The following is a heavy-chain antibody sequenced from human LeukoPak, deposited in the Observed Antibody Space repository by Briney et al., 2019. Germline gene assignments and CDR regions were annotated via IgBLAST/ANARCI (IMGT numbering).Heavy chain of an antibody. CDR1: GFTLSIYW. D-gene: IGHD1-1*01. V-gene: IGHV3-74*01. CDR3: ARNWNNDY. Sequence: GGSLSLSCVASGFTLSIYWMHWVRQAHGKGLVWVSRIISDGCSTRYGDSVKGRLTISRDNAKNTLYLQMNSLRAEDTAVYYWARNWNNDYWGQGTLVTVSS. CDR2: IISDGCST. J-gene: IGHJ4*02.